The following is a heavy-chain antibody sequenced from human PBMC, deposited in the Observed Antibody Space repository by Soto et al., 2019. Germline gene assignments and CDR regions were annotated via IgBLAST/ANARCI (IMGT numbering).Heavy chain of an antibody. V-gene: IGHV3-30*18. CDR2: ISYDGSNK. CDR3: AKDPRIQLWSHLYFDY. CDR1: GFTFSSYG. J-gene: IGHJ4*02. Sequence: PGGSLRLPCAASGFTFSSYGMHWVRQAPGKGLEWVAVISYDGSNKYYADSVKGRFTISRDNSKNTLYLQMNSLRAEDTAVYYCAKDPRIQLWSHLYFDYWGQGTLVTVSS. D-gene: IGHD5-18*01.